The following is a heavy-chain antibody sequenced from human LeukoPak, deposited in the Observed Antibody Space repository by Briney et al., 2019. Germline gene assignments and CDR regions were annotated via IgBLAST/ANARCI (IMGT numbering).Heavy chain of an antibody. CDR3: ARESAIVAAGRLDQSFVY. V-gene: IGHV1-2*02. CDR1: EDTFTAYY. D-gene: IGHD2-15*01. J-gene: IGHJ4*02. Sequence: ASVKVSCKAVEDTFTAYYMHWVRRAPGQGLEWMGWINPNSGSTNYAQKFQGRVTMTRDTSISTAYMELSRLRSDDTAVYYRARESAIVAAGRLDQSFVYWAQGTLVTVSS. CDR2: INPNSGST.